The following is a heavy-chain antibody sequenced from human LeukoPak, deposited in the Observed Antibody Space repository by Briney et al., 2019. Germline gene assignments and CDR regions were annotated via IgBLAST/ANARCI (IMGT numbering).Heavy chain of an antibody. CDR3: ARDQVSTVLSSSDAFDI. Sequence: QSGGSLRLSCAASGFTFDDYAMHWVRQAPGKGREWGAGISWNSGSIVYADSVKGRFTISRDNAKNSLYLKMNSLRDEDTAVYYCARDQVSTVLSSSDAFDIWGQGTMVTVSS. J-gene: IGHJ3*02. V-gene: IGHV3-9*01. CDR2: ISWNSGSI. CDR1: GFTFDDYA. D-gene: IGHD4-17*01.